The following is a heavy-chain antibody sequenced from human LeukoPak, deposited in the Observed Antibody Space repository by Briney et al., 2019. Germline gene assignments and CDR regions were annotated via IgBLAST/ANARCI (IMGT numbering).Heavy chain of an antibody. J-gene: IGHJ4*02. CDR2: IDPSDSYT. CDR3: ARHPRGRITIFGVVIPGPPHLDY. Sequence: GESLRISCKGSGYSFTSYWISWVRQMPGKGLEWMGRIDPSDSYTNYSPSFQGHVTISADKSISTAYLQWSSLKASDTAMYYCARHPRGRITIFGVVIPGPPHLDYWGQGTLVTVSS. CDR1: GYSFTSYW. D-gene: IGHD3-3*01. V-gene: IGHV5-10-1*01.